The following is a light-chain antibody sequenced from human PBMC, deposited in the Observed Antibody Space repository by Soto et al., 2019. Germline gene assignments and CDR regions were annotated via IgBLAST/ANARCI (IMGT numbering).Light chain of an antibody. CDR1: QSVSSS. CDR2: GAS. CDR3: QQRSNWPRT. Sequence: EIVLTQSPATLSLSPGERATLSCRASQSVSSSLSWYQQKPGQAPRLLIYGASNRATGIPARFSGSGSGTDFTLTISSLEPEDFAVYYCQQRSNWPRTFGPGTKVDIK. J-gene: IGKJ3*01. V-gene: IGKV3-11*01.